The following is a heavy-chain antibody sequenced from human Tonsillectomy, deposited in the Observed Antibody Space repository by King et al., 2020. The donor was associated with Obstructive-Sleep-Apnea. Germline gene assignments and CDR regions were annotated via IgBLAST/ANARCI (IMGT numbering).Heavy chain of an antibody. J-gene: IGHJ4*02. V-gene: IGHV4-59*01. D-gene: IGHD2-21*02. CDR1: GGSISSYY. CDR3: ARAASSYCGGDCYFRKFDY. Sequence: QLQESGPGLVKPSETLSLTCTVSGGSISSYYWSWIRQPPGKVLEWMGYIYYSGSTNYNPSLKSRVTISVDTSKNQFSLKLCSVTAADTAVYYCARAASSYCGGDCYFRKFDYWGQGTLVTVSS. CDR2: IYYSGST.